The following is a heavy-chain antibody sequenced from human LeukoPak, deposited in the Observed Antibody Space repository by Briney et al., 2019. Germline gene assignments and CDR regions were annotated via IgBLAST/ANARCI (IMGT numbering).Heavy chain of an antibody. J-gene: IGHJ4*02. CDR1: GFTFRSHS. V-gene: IGHV3-48*04. D-gene: IGHD3-16*01. Sequence: PGGSLRFSCAASGFTFRSHSMNWVRQAPGKGLEWVSYISSSSSTIYYADSVKGRFTISRDNAKNSLYLQMNSLRAEDTAVYYCARGFGANFDYWGQGTLVTVSS. CDR2: ISSSSSTI. CDR3: ARGFGANFDY.